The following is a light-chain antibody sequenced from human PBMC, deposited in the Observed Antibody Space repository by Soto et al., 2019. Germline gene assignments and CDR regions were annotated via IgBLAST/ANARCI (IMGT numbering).Light chain of an antibody. CDR1: SSDVGGYNY. Sequence: QSALTQPASVSGSPGQSITISCTGTSSDVGGYNYVSWYQQHPGKAPNLMIYDVSNRPSGVSNRFSGAKSGNTASLTISGLQAEDEADYYCSSYTSSSTFLYVFGTGTKLTVL. V-gene: IGLV2-14*01. CDR2: DVS. J-gene: IGLJ1*01. CDR3: SSYTSSSTFLYV.